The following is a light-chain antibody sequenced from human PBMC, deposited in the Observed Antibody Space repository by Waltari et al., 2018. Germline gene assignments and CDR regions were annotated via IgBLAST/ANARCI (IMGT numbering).Light chain of an antibody. J-gene: IGLJ3*02. CDR2: KDN. Sequence: SYALTQLPSVSVSPGQTARITCSGDVLPTQYVYWYQQKSGQAPILVIYKDNKRPSGIPERFSGSASGTTKTLTISGVQAEDEADYYCQSSDISATWVFGGGTKLTVL. V-gene: IGLV3-25*03. CDR1: VLPTQY. CDR3: QSSDISATWV.